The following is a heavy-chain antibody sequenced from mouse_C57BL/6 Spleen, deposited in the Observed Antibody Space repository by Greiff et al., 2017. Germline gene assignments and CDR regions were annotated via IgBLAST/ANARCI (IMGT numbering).Heavy chain of an antibody. CDR2: IWSGGST. J-gene: IGHJ2*01. V-gene: IGHV2-2*01. Sequence: QVQLQQSGPGPVQPSQSLSITCTVSGFSLTSYGVHWVRQSPGKGLEWLGVIWSGGSTDYNAAFISRLSISKDNSKSQVFFKRTSLQADDTAIYYCARGDNHFDYWGQGTTLTVSS. D-gene: IGHD3-3*01. CDR3: ARGDNHFDY. CDR1: GFSLTSYG.